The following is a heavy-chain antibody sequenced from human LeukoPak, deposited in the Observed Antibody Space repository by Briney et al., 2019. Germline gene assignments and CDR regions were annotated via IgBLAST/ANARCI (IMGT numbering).Heavy chain of an antibody. J-gene: IGHJ4*02. D-gene: IGHD3-22*01. V-gene: IGHV4-34*01. CDR3: AKDLATMIEGFPWY. CDR1: GGSFSGYY. CDR2: INHSGST. Sequence: PSETLSLTCAVYGGSFSGYYWSWIRQPPGKGLEWIGEINHSGSTNYNPSLKSRVTISEDMSKNHFSLRLSSVTAADTAVYYCAKDLATMIEGFPWYWGQGTLVTVSS.